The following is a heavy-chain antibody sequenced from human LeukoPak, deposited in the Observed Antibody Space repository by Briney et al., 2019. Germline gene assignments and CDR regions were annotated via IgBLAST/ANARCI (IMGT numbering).Heavy chain of an antibody. V-gene: IGHV3-15*01. J-gene: IGHJ4*02. CDR2: IKSKTDGGTR. D-gene: IGHD5-18*01. CDR1: GFTFSNAW. Sequence: PGGSLRLSCAASGFTFSNAWMSWVRQAPGKGLKWVGRIKSKTDGGTRDYGGPVKGRFTISRDDSKNTLFLQMNSLKTEDTAVYYCTRHRGYTYGYDYWGQGTLVTVSS. CDR3: TRHRGYTYGYDY.